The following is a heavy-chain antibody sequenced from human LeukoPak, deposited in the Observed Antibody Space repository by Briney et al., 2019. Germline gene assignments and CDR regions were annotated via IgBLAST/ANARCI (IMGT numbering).Heavy chain of an antibody. CDR3: ATETMYSSGWYRFDY. V-gene: IGHV1-24*01. D-gene: IGHD6-19*01. J-gene: IGHJ4*02. Sequence: DSVKVSCKVSGYTLTELSMHWVRQAPGKGLEWMGGFDPEDGETIYAQKFQGRVTMTEDTSTDTAYMELSSLRSEDTAVYYCATETMYSSGWYRFDYWGQGTLVTVSS. CDR1: GYTLTELS. CDR2: FDPEDGET.